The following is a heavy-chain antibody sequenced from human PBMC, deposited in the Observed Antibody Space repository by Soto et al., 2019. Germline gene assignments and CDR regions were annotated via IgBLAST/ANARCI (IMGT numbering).Heavy chain of an antibody. CDR2: ISYDGSNK. CDR1: GFTFSSYA. Sequence: GGSLRLSCAASGFTFSSYAMHWVRQAPGKGLEWVAVISYDGSNKYYADSVKGRFTISRDNSKDTLYLQMNSLRAEDTAVYYCARGDFWSGYYYYYYYGMDVWGQGXTVTVSS. CDR3: ARGDFWSGYYYYYYYGMDV. J-gene: IGHJ6*02. V-gene: IGHV3-30-3*01. D-gene: IGHD3-3*01.